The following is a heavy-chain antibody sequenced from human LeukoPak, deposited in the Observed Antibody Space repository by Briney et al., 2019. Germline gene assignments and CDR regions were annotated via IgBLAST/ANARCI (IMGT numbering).Heavy chain of an antibody. CDR3: ARDKGCSSTSCLRHFYYYTDV. D-gene: IGHD2-2*01. V-gene: IGHV1-69*13. CDR1: GGTFSSYA. Sequence: ASVKVSCKASGGTFSSYAISWVRQAPGQGLEWMGGIIPIFGTANYAQKFQGRVTITADESTSTAYMELSSLRSEDTAVYYCARDKGCSSTSCLRHFYYYTDVWGKGTTVTVSS. J-gene: IGHJ6*03. CDR2: IIPIFGTA.